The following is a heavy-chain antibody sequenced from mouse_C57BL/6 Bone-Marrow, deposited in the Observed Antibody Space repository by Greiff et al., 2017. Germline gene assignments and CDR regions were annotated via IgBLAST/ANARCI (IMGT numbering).Heavy chain of an antibody. CDR3: AFITTVVGRWYFDV. Sequence: QVQLQQSGAELVKPGASVKISCKASGYAFSSYWMNWVKQRPGTGLEWIGQIYPGDGDTNYNGKFKGKATLTADKSSSTAYMQLRSLTSEDSAVYFCAFITTVVGRWYFDVWGTGTTVTVSS. CDR2: IYPGDGDT. CDR1: GYAFSSYW. V-gene: IGHV1-80*01. D-gene: IGHD1-1*01. J-gene: IGHJ1*03.